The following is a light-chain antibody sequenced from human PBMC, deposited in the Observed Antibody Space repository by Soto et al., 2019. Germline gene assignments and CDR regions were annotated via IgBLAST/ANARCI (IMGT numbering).Light chain of an antibody. J-gene: IGKJ4*01. V-gene: IGKV3-20*01. CDR1: QRVSSSS. CDR3: QQYGRSLT. Sequence: EIVLTQSPGTLSLSPGERATLSCRASQRVSSSSVAWYQQTPGQAPRLLIYDVSSRASGIPDRFSGSGSGTDFTLTITRPEPEDVAVYYCQQYGRSLTFGGGTKVEIK. CDR2: DVS.